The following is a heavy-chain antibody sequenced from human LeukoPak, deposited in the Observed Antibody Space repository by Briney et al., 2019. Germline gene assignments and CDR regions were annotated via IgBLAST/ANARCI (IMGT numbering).Heavy chain of an antibody. CDR2: IQGDANTT. V-gene: IGHV3-23*01. CDR3: ARDPHWDSGY. CDR1: GFTFGTYD. D-gene: IGHD1-7*01. J-gene: IGHJ4*02. Sequence: PGGSLRLSCAAASGFTFGTYDMNWFRQAPGKGVEGVANIQGDANTTSYAESVKGRFTISRDNSKNRVYLQMDRLRAEDTALYYCARDPHWDSGYWGPGLQVTVSS.